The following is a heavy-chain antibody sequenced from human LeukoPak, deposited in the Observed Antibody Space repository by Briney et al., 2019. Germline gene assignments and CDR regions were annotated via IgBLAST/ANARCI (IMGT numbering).Heavy chain of an antibody. Sequence: GGSLRLSCAASGFTFENYWMIWVRQAPGKGLEWVANIKEDGSNKYYVDSVKGRFTISRDNTKNSLYLEMNSLRPEDTAVYFCARDEGSGWDYWGQGALVTVSS. CDR3: ARDEGSGWDY. CDR1: GFTFENYW. D-gene: IGHD6-19*01. CDR2: IKEDGSNK. J-gene: IGHJ4*02. V-gene: IGHV3-7*01.